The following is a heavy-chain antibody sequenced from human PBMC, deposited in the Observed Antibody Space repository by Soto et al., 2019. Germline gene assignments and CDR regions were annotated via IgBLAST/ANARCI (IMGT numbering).Heavy chain of an antibody. Sequence: ASVKVSCKASGYTFTSYGISWVRQAPGQGLEWMGWISAYNGNTNYAQKLQGRVTMTTDTSTSTAYMELRSLRSDDTAVYYCARGGIPSYYYGSGSSLATFDYWVQGTLVTVSS. D-gene: IGHD3-10*01. V-gene: IGHV1-18*01. CDR2: ISAYNGNT. CDR1: GYTFTSYG. J-gene: IGHJ4*02. CDR3: ARGGIPSYYYGSGSSLATFDY.